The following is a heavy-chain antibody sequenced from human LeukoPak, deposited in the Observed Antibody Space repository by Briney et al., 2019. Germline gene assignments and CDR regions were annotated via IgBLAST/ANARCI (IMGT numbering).Heavy chain of an antibody. D-gene: IGHD2-2*01. CDR2: IWYDGSNK. CDR1: GFTFSSYG. CDR3: AKDRLNIVVVPAAIRGTYYYGMDV. V-gene: IGHV3-30*02. Sequence: GGSLRLSCAASGFTFSSYGMHWVRQAPGKGLEWVAGIWYDGSNKYYADSVKGRFTISRDNSKNTLYLQMNSLRAEDTAVYYCAKDRLNIVVVPAAIRGTYYYGMDVWGQGTTVTVSS. J-gene: IGHJ6*02.